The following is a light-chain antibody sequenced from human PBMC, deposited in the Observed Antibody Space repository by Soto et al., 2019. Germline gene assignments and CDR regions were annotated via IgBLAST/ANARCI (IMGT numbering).Light chain of an antibody. Sequence: IQMTQSPSSLSASVGDRVTITFRASQSISSYLNWYQQKPGKTPKLLIYAASSLQSGVPSRFSGRGSGTDFTLTISSLQPEDFATYYCQQSYSTPRTFGQGNKVDIK. CDR2: AAS. CDR3: QQSYSTPRT. CDR1: QSISSY. V-gene: IGKV1-39*01. J-gene: IGKJ1*01.